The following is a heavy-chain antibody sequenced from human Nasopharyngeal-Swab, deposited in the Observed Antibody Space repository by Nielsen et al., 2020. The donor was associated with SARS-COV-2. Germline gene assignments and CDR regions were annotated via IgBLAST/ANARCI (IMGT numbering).Heavy chain of an antibody. V-gene: IGHV1-2*06. Sequence: WVRQALGQGLEWMGRINPNSGGTNYAQKFQGRVTMTRDTSISTAYMELSRLRSDDTAVYYCARDPRAPDYGMDVWGQGTTVTVSS. J-gene: IGHJ6*02. CDR3: ARDPRAPDYGMDV. CDR2: INPNSGGT.